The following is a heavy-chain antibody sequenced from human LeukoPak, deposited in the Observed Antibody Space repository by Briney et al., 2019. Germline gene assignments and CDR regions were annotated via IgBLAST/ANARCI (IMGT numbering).Heavy chain of an antibody. CDR1: GYTFTGYY. Sequence: ASVKVSCKASGYTFTGYYMHWVRQAPGQGLEWMGWINPNSGGTNYAQKFQGRVSVTRDTSISTAYMELSRLRSDDTAVYYCARVSLSPVAGKSPAWLGYWGQGTLVTVSS. V-gene: IGHV1-2*02. CDR2: INPNSGGT. J-gene: IGHJ4*02. D-gene: IGHD6-19*01. CDR3: ARVSLSPVAGKSPAWLGY.